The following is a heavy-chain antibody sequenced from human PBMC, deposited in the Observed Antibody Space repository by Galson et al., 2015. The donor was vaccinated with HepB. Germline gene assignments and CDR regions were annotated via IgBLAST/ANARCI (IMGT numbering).Heavy chain of an antibody. V-gene: IGHV1-2*04. D-gene: IGHD3-3*01. CDR3: ARGLRFLEWLFDQYYGMDV. J-gene: IGHJ6*02. CDR2: INPNSGGT. CDR1: GYTFTGYY. Sequence: SCKASGYTFTGYYMHWVRQAPGQGLEWMGWINPNSGGTNYAQKFQGWVTMTRDTSISTAYMELSRLRSDDTAVYYCARGLRFLEWLFDQYYGMDVWGQGTTVTVSS.